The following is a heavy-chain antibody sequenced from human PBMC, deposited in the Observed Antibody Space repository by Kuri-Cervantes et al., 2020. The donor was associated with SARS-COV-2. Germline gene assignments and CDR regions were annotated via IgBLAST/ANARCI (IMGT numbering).Heavy chain of an antibody. D-gene: IGHD5-18*01. Sequence: SVKVSCKASGGTFSSYAISWVRQAPGPGLEWMGRIIPILGIANYAQKFQGRVTITADKSTSTAYMELSSLRSEDTAVYYCARDHVDTAMVFDYWGQGTLVTVSS. CDR1: GGTFSSYA. J-gene: IGHJ4*02. V-gene: IGHV1-69*04. CDR2: IIPILGIA. CDR3: ARDHVDTAMVFDY.